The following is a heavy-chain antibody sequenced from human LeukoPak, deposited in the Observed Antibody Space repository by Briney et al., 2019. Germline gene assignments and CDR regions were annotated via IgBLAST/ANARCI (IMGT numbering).Heavy chain of an antibody. Sequence: SETLSLTCAVYGGSFSGYYWSWIRQPPGKGLEWIGEINHSGSTNYNPSLKSRVTISVDTSKNQFSLKLSSVTAADTAVYYCARIVVVIVPAAHNWFDPWGQGTLVTVSS. D-gene: IGHD2-2*01. J-gene: IGHJ5*02. CDR2: INHSGST. V-gene: IGHV4-34*01. CDR1: GGSFSGYY. CDR3: ARIVVVIVPAAHNWFDP.